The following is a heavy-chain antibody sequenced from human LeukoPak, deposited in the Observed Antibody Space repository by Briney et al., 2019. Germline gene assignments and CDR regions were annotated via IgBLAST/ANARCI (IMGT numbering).Heavy chain of an antibody. CDR3: AKDTHDFGDARDAFDI. J-gene: IGHJ3*02. CDR1: GFTFSSYG. V-gene: IGHV3-23*01. D-gene: IGHD4-17*01. CDR2: ISGSGGST. Sequence: GGSLRLSCAATGFTFSSYGMIWVRKAPGKALEWVSAISGSGGSTYYADSVKGRFTISRDNSKNTLYLQMNSLRAEDTAVYYCAKDTHDFGDARDAFDIWGQGTMVTVSS.